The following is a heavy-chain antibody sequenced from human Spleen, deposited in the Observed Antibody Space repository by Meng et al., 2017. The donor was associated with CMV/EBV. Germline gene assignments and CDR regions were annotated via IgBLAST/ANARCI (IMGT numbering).Heavy chain of an antibody. CDR1: GYTFTDHY. V-gene: IGHV1-2*02. CDR2: IYPNSGGT. D-gene: IGHD3-9*01. CDR3: ARDNDWGPDY. Sequence: VSCKAAGYTFTDHYFHWVRQAPGQGLEWMGWIYPNSGGTHYAQKFQGRLTVTTDTSISTGYMELSSLGSDDTAVYYCARDNDWGPDYWGQGTLVTVSS. J-gene: IGHJ4*02.